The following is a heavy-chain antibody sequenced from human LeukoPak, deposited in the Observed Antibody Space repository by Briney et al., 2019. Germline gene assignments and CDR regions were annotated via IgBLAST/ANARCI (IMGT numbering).Heavy chain of an antibody. CDR2: INHSGST. CDR1: GGSFSGYY. J-gene: IGHJ6*02. CDR3: ARGVVDTAMARYYYYGMDV. D-gene: IGHD5-18*01. Sequence: SETLSLTCAVYGGSFSGYYWSWIRQPPGKGLEWIGEINHSGSTNYNPSLKSRVTMSVDTSKNQFSLKLSSVAAADTAVYYCARGVVDTAMARYYYYGMDVWGQGTTVTVSS. V-gene: IGHV4-34*01.